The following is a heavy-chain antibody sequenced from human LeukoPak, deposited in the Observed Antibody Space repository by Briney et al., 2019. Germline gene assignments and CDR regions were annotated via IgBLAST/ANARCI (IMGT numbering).Heavy chain of an antibody. J-gene: IGHJ4*02. CDR2: ISSNGATT. CDR1: GSTFNRFY. V-gene: IGHV3-64*04. D-gene: IGHD6-19*01. CDR3: AKVQGSGWPYYFDY. Sequence: GGSLRLSCSASGSTFNRFYLHWVRQAPGKGLEFVSHISSNGATTYYADSVKGRFTISRDNSKNTLYLQMNSLRAEDTAVYYCAKVQGSGWPYYFDYWGQGTLVTVSS.